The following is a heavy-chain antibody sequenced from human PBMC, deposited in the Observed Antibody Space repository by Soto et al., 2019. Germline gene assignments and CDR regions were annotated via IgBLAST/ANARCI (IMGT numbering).Heavy chain of an antibody. D-gene: IGHD3-9*01. V-gene: IGHV4-31*03. CDR3: ARVPHPPPYYDILTGYLV. CDR2: IYYSGIT. Sequence: PXETLSLPCTVSGGSISSGWYYWSWIRQHPGKGLEWIGYIYYSGITYYNPSLKSRVTISVDTSKNQFSLKLSSVTAADTAVYYCARVPHPPPYYDILTGYLVWGKGTLVTVS. CDR1: GGSISSGWYY. J-gene: IGHJ4*02.